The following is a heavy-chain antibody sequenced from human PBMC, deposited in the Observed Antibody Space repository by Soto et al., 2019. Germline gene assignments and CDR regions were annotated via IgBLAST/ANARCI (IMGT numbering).Heavy chain of an antibody. J-gene: IGHJ5*02. CDR1: GGSISTSRSY. CDR2: IFYSGST. Sequence: SETLSLTCSVSGGSISTSRSYWAWIRQPPGKGLEWLANIFYSGSTFYNPSLASRVSVSVDTSKNEFSLKLRSVTAADTAVYYCARQPTTGDTDLWFDXWGQGTLVTVSS. V-gene: IGHV4-39*01. CDR3: ARQPTTGDTDLWFDX. D-gene: IGHD2-21*01.